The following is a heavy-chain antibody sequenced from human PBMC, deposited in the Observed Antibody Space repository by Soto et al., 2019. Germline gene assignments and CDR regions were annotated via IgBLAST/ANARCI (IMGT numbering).Heavy chain of an antibody. CDR3: ARDGHSRYQLLQD. Sequence: QVQLQESGPGLVKPSQTLSLTCTVSGGSISSGGYYWSWIRQHPGKGLEWIGYIYYSGSTYYNPSLKSRVTISVDTSKNQFALKLSSVTAADTAVYYCARDGHSRYQLLQDWGQGTLVTVSS. V-gene: IGHV4-31*03. CDR1: GGSISSGGYY. D-gene: IGHD2-2*01. CDR2: IYYSGST. J-gene: IGHJ4*02.